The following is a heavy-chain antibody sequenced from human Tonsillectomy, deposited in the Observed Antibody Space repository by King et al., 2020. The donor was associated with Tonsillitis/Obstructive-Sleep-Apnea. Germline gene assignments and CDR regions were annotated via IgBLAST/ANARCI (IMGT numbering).Heavy chain of an antibody. J-gene: IGHJ3*02. V-gene: IGHV3-9*01. CDR3: AKDMWSYYSAFDI. Sequence: VQLVESGGGLVQPGRSLRLSCAASGFTFDDYAMHWVRQAPGKGLEGVSGISWNSGSIGYADSVKGRFTISRDNGKNSLYLQMNSLRAEDTALYYCAKDMWSYYSAFDIWGQGTMVTVSS. CDR2: ISWNSGSI. CDR1: GFTFDDYA. D-gene: IGHD1-26*01.